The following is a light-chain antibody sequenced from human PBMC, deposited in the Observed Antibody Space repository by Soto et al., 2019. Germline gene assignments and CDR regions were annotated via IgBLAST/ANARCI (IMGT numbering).Light chain of an antibody. J-gene: IGLJ2*01. CDR3: CSYAGSSTDVV. CDR1: SSDVGSYNL. CDR2: EGS. V-gene: IGLV2-23*01. Sequence: QSALTQPASVSGSHGQSITISCTGTSSDVGSYNLVSWYQQHPGKAPKLMIYEGSKRPSGVSNRFSGSKSGNTASLTISGLQAEDEADYYCCSYAGSSTDVVFGGGTQLTVL.